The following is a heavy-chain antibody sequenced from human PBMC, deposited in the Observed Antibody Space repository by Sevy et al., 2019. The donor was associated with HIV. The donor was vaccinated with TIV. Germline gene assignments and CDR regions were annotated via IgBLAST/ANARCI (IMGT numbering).Heavy chain of an antibody. J-gene: IGHJ6*02. D-gene: IGHD2-2*02. V-gene: IGHV1-2*02. CDR3: ARAVEPAGIDPYYYGVGV. CDR2: INPKSGGT. Sequence: ASVKVSCKASGYTFTDYYIHWVRQAPGQGLEWMGWINPKSGGTNYAQKFHGRVTMTRDTSISTAYMELSRLRSDDTAVYYCARAVEPAGIDPYYYGVGVWGPGATVTVSS. CDR1: GYTFTDYY.